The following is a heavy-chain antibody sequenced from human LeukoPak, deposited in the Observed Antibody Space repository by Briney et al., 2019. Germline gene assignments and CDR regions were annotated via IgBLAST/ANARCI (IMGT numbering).Heavy chain of an antibody. Sequence: SETLSLTCTVSGGSISSFFWSWIRQPPGKGLEWIGSMHYSGDSKYNPSLKSRVSLSIDTSKQQFSLRLSSVTAADTAVYYCARDHYDILTGYSPLGYWGHGSLVTVSS. J-gene: IGHJ4*01. D-gene: IGHD3-9*01. CDR2: MHYSGDS. V-gene: IGHV4-59*01. CDR1: GGSISSFF. CDR3: ARDHYDILTGYSPLGY.